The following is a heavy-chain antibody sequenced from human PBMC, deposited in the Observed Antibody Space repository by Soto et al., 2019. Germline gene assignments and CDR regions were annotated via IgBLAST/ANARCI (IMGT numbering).Heavy chain of an antibody. Sequence: GGSLRLSCAASGFTFSSYAMHWVRQAPGKGLEWVAVISYDGSNKYYADSVKGRFTISRDNSKNTLYLQVNSLRAEDTAIYYCARLSGPGYCTSTSCPNIDYWGQGTLVTVSS. J-gene: IGHJ4*02. V-gene: IGHV3-30-3*01. CDR1: GFTFSSYA. CDR3: ARLSGPGYCTSTSCPNIDY. CDR2: ISYDGSNK. D-gene: IGHD2-2*01.